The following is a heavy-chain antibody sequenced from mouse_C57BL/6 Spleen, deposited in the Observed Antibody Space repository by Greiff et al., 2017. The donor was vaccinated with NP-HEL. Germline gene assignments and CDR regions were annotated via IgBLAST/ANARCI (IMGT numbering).Heavy chain of an antibody. J-gene: IGHJ3*01. CDR1: GYSITSDY. CDR2: ISYSGST. V-gene: IGHV3-8*01. Sequence: EVKLVESGPGLAEPSQTLSLTCSVTGYSITSDYWNWIRKFPGNKLEYMGYISYSGSTYYNLSLKSRISIPRDTSKNQYYLQLNSVTTEDTATYYCARGEIDGAWFAYWGQGTLVTVSA. CDR3: ARGEIDGAWFAY.